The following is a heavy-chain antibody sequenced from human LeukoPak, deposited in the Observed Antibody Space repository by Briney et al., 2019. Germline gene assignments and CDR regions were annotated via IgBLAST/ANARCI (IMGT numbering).Heavy chain of an antibody. V-gene: IGHV4-34*01. CDR3: ARARGDVLMVYAIPGYYYYYMDV. J-gene: IGHJ6*03. CDR1: GGSFSGYY. D-gene: IGHD2-8*01. Sequence: SETLSLTCAVYGGSFSGYYWSWIRQPPGKGLEWIGEINHSGSTNYNPSLKSRVTISVDTSENQFSLKLSSVTAADTAVYYCARARGDVLMVYAIPGYYYYYMDVWGKGTTVTVSS. CDR2: INHSGST.